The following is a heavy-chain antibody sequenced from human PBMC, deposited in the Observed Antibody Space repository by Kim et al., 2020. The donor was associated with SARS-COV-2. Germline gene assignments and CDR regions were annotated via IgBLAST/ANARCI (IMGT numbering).Heavy chain of an antibody. CDR3: ARVVHNSGWYYVYY. CDR2: ISTDWTST. Sequence: GGSLRLSCAASGFTFSTYAMQWVRQAPGKGLEYVSAISTDWTSTNYADSVKGRFTISRDNSKNTLYLQMGSLRDEDMAVYYCARVVHNSGWYYVYYWCQG. D-gene: IGHD6-19*01. J-gene: IGHJ4*02. V-gene: IGHV3-64*02. CDR1: GFTFSTYA.